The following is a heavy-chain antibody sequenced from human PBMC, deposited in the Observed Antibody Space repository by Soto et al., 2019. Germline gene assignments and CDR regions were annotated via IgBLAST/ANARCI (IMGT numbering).Heavy chain of an antibody. V-gene: IGHV4-39*01. J-gene: IGHJ5*01. CDR1: GGSISSSRSY. CDR2: IFYSGST. Sequence: PSETLSLTCNVSGGSISSSRSYWAWIRQPPGKGLEWIANIFYSGSTYYNPSLASRVTVSVDTSKNQFSLKLSSVTAADTAVYYCASQPTSADNREWFYSRGQGTL. D-gene: IGHD2-2*01. CDR3: ASQPTSADNREWFYS.